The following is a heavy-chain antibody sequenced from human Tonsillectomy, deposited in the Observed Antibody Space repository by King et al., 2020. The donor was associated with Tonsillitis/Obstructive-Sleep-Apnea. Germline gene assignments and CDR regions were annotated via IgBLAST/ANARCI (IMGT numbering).Heavy chain of an antibody. J-gene: IGHJ4*02. V-gene: IGHV1-2*04. D-gene: IGHD2-2*01. CDR1: GYTFTGYY. CDR2: INPNSGGT. Sequence: QLVQSGAEVRKPGASVKVSCKASGYTFTGYYMHWVRQAPGQGFEWMGWINPNSGGTNYAQKFQGWVTMTRDTSISTAYMELSRLRSDDTAVYYCARGEDIVVVPAAIVYWGQGTLVTVSS. CDR3: ARGEDIVVVPAAIVY.